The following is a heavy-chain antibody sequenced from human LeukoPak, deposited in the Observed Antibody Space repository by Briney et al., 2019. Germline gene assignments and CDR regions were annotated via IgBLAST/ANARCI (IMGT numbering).Heavy chain of an antibody. J-gene: IGHJ4*02. Sequence: GRSLRLSCAASGFTFSSYAMHWVRQAPGKGLEWVAVISYDGSNKYYADSVKGRFTISRDNSKNTLYLQMNSLRAEDTAVYYCARDGVGQWLVQYYFDYWGQGTLVTVSS. CDR1: GFTFSSYA. D-gene: IGHD6-19*01. V-gene: IGHV3-30-3*01. CDR3: ARDGVGQWLVQYYFDY. CDR2: ISYDGSNK.